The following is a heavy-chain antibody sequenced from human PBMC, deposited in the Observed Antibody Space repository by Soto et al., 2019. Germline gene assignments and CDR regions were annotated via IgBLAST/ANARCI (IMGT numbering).Heavy chain of an antibody. Sequence: SETLSLTCSVSGDSLRNHYWSWIRQPPGSRLEWLGHIFYSGDTSSYNPSLKSRVSMSVDTSKNQFSLKLRSVSADDTAVYFCARVSYFRGFDWLFAFDSWGQGSLVTVSS. V-gene: IGHV4-59*11. CDR1: GDSLRNHY. CDR2: IFYSGDT. CDR3: ARVSYFRGFDWLFAFDS. J-gene: IGHJ4*02. D-gene: IGHD3-9*01.